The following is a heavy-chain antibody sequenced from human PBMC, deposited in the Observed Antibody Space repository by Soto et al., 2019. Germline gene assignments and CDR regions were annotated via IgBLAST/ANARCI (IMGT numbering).Heavy chain of an antibody. V-gene: IGHV4-31*03. CDR1: GASMSSGGYY. CDR3: ARARHNNFFVP. D-gene: IGHD6-6*01. Sequence: QVQLQESGPGLVKPSQTLSLTCTVSGASMSSGGYYWTWIRQSPGKGLEWIGYIYYSGSTYYNPSQESRVAMSLHPSRSQFSLYLHSVTAADTAIYYCARARHNNFFVPWGQGTLVTVAS. CDR2: IYYSGST. J-gene: IGHJ5*02.